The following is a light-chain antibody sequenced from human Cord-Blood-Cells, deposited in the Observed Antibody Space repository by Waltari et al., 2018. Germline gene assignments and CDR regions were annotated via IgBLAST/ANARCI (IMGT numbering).Light chain of an antibody. CDR1: SSDVGSYHL. CDR3: CSYAGSSTWV. V-gene: IGLV2-23*01. J-gene: IGLJ3*02. Sequence: QSALTQPASVSGSPGQSITISCTGTSSDVGSYHLVSWYQQHPGKAPKLMIYEGSKRPSGVSNRFSGSKSGNTASLTISGLQPEDEADYYCCSYAGSSTWVFGGGTKLTVL. CDR2: EGS.